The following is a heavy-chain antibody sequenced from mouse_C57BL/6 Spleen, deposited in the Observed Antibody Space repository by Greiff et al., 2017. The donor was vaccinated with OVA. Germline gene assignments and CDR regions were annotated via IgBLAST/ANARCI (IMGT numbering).Heavy chain of an antibody. V-gene: IGHV5-2*01. CDR3: ARQSGGFYAMDY. D-gene: IGHD1-1*02. CDR1: EYEFPSHD. J-gene: IGHJ4*01. Sequence: EVKLVESGGGLVQPGESLKLSCESNEYEFPSHDMSWVRKTPEKRLELVAAINSDGGSTYYPDTMERRFIISRDNTKKTLYLQMSSLRSKDTALYYCARQSGGFYAMDYWGQGTSVTVSS. CDR2: INSDGGST.